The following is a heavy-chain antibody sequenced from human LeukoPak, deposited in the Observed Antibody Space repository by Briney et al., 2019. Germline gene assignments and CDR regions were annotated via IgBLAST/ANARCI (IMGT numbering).Heavy chain of an antibody. V-gene: IGHV4-59*01. CDR2: IYYSGST. D-gene: IGHD3-16*01. CDR1: GGSISSYY. J-gene: IGHJ4*02. CDR3: ARGRVPGGD. Sequence: SETLSLTCTVSGGSISSYYWSWIRQPPGKGLEWIGYIYYSGSTYYNPSLKSRVTISVDTSKNQFSLKLSSVTAADTAVYYCARGRVPGGDWGQGTLVTVSS.